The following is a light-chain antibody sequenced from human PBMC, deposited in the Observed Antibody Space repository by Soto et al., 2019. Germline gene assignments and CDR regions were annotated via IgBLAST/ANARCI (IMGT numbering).Light chain of an antibody. Sequence: QSVLTQPPSVSGAPGQRVTISCTGSSSNIGAGYDVHWYQQLPGTAPKLLIYGNSNRPSGVPDRFSGSKSGTSASLAITGLQAEYEADYYCQSYDSRLSGVVFGGGTKVTVL. V-gene: IGLV1-40*01. CDR1: SSNIGAGYD. CDR3: QSYDSRLSGVV. J-gene: IGLJ2*01. CDR2: GNS.